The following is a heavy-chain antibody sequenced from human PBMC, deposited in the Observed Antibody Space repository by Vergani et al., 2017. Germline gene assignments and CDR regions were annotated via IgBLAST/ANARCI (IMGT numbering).Heavy chain of an antibody. CDR3: ARGRYYGGSLDAFDI. CDR2: IIPIIGKA. Sequence: QVQLVQSGAEVKKPGSSVKVSCKASGDTFSSYSITWVRQAPGRGLEWMGRIIPIIGKANYAQKFQGRVTITADKSTSTAYMELSSLMSDDTAVYYCARGRYYGGSLDAFDIWGQGTMVTVSS. D-gene: IGHD2-21*01. J-gene: IGHJ3*02. V-gene: IGHV1-69*08. CDR1: GDTFSSYS.